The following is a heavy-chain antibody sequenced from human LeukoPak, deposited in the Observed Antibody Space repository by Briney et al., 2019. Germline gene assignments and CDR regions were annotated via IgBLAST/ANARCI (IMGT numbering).Heavy chain of an antibody. CDR3: ARGLGYCTNGVCYLWSSSSWTSSYGMDV. V-gene: IGHV1-8*01. Sequence: GASVKVSCKASGYTFTSYDINWVRQATGQGLEWMGWMNPNSGNTGYAQKFQGRVTMTRNTSISTAYMELSSLRSEDTAVYYCARGLGYCTNGVCYLWSSSSWTSSYGMDVWGQGTTVTVSS. J-gene: IGHJ6*02. CDR1: GYTFTSYD. CDR2: MNPNSGNT. D-gene: IGHD2-8*01.